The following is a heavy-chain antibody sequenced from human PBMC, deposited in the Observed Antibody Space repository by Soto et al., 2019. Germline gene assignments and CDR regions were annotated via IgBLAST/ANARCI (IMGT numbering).Heavy chain of an antibody. D-gene: IGHD2-21*01. CDR3: ASVRGDVLPGASMFLYSMGV. CDR2: IYYTGST. J-gene: IGHJ6*02. Sequence: PSETLSLTCTVSGGSIISGGHYWTWVRQHPGKGLEWMGYIYYTGSTSYNPSLESRLTMSVDTSKNQFSLRLDSVTAADTAVYSCASVRGDVLPGASMFLYSMGVWGQGTTGTVSS. V-gene: IGHV4-31*03. CDR1: GGSIISGGHY.